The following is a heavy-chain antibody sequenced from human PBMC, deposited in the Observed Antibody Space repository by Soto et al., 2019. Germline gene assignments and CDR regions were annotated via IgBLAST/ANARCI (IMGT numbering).Heavy chain of an antibody. CDR3: ARGPNVVVVAADTNEPGDWFDP. D-gene: IGHD2-15*01. CDR1: GGSISSYY. V-gene: IGHV4-59*08. CDR2: IYYSGST. J-gene: IGHJ5*02. Sequence: SETLSLTCTVSGGSISSYYWSWIRQPPGKGLEWIGYIYYSGSTYYNPSLKSRVTISVDTSKNQFSLKLSSVTAADTAVYYCARGPNVVVVAADTNEPGDWFDPWGQGTLVTVSS.